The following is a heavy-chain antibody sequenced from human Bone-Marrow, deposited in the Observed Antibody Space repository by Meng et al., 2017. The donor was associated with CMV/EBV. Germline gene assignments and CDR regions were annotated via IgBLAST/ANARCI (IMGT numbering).Heavy chain of an antibody. D-gene: IGHD1-26*01. J-gene: IGHJ6*02. Sequence: LSLTCAASGFTFSSYSMNWVRQAPGKGLEWVSSISSSSSYIYYADSVKGRFTISRDNAKNSLYLQMNSLRAEDTAVYYCAREKDSGSYQTGDYYYYYGMDVWGQGTTVTVSS. CDR2: ISSSSSYI. CDR3: AREKDSGSYQTGDYYYYYGMDV. V-gene: IGHV3-21*01. CDR1: GFTFSSYS.